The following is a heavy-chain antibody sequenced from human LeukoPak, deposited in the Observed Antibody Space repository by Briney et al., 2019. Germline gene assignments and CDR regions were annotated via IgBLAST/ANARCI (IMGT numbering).Heavy chain of an antibody. Sequence: SETLPLTCTVSGGSISSHYWTWIPQPPGKGLGWVGYIYYSGRNNYNPSLRGRVTISVDTSKNQFSLRLSSVPAADTAVYYCARAVLVAAAEYFDYWGQGTLVTVSS. V-gene: IGHV4-59*11. CDR2: IYYSGRN. CDR3: ARAVLVAAAEYFDY. CDR1: GGSISSHY. J-gene: IGHJ4*02. D-gene: IGHD6-13*01.